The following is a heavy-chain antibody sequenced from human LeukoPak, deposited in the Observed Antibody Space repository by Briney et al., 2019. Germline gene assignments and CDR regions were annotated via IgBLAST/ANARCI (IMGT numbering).Heavy chain of an antibody. J-gene: IGHJ6*02. CDR2: INPSGGST. CDR1: GYTFTSYY. CDR3: ARDPTDYDFWSGYAMDV. D-gene: IGHD3-3*01. V-gene: IGHV1-46*01. Sequence: ASVKVSCKASGYTFTSYYMHWVRQAPGQGLERMGIINPSGGSTSYAQKFQGRVTMTRDTSTSTVYMELSSLRSEDTAVYYCARDPTDYDFWSGYAMDVWGQGTTVTVSS.